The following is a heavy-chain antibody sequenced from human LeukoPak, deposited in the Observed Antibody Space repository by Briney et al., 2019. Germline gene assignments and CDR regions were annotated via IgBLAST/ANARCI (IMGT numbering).Heavy chain of an antibody. CDR2: INHSGST. V-gene: IGHV4-34*01. J-gene: IGHJ4*02. CDR3: ARDRNWGAFDY. CDR1: GGSFSGYY. Sequence: SESLSLTCAVYGGSFSGYYWSWIRQPPGEGLEWIGEINHSGSTNYDPSLKSRVTISVGTSKNQFSLKLSSVTAADTAVYFCARDRNWGAFDYWGQGTLVTVSS. D-gene: IGHD7-27*01.